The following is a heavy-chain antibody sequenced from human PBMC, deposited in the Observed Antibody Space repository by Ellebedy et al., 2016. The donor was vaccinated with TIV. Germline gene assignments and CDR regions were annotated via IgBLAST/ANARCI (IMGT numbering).Heavy chain of an antibody. CDR1: GFTFSRHW. Sequence: GESLKISCAASGFTFSRHWMHWIRQAPGKGLVWLSRINGDGGFTSHPDFVKGRFTMSRDNSKNMVYLQMNSLRAEDTAVYYCARDLGCRSTSCYDGHYYHYYMDVWGKGTTVTVSS. J-gene: IGHJ6*03. D-gene: IGHD2-2*01. V-gene: IGHV3-74*01. CDR3: ARDLGCRSTSCYDGHYYHYYMDV. CDR2: INGDGGFT.